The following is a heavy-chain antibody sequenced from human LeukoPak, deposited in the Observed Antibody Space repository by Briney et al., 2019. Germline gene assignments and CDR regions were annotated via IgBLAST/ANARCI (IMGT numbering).Heavy chain of an antibody. V-gene: IGHV1-2*04. J-gene: IGHJ5*02. CDR1: GGTFSSYA. CDR2: INPNSGGT. D-gene: IGHD2-15*01. Sequence: ASVKVSCKASGGTFSSYAISWVRQATGQGLEWMGWINPNSGGTNYAQKFQGWVTMTRDTSISTAYMELSRLRSDDTAAYYCAREVYCSGGSCYSNWFDPWGQGTLVTVSS. CDR3: AREVYCSGGSCYSNWFDP.